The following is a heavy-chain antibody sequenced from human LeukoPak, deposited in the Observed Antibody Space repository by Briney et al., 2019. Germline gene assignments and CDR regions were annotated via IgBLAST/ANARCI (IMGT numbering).Heavy chain of an antibody. CDR1: GGSISSSGSY. CDR2: VYYSGNT. J-gene: IGHJ5*02. CDR3: ARVMAARREDLNWFDP. D-gene: IGHD6-6*01. V-gene: IGHV4-39*07. Sequence: SETLSLTCTVSGGSISSSGSYWGWIRQPPGKGLEWIGSVYYSGNTYNPSLKSRVTISVDTSKNQFSLHLTSVNAADTAIYYCARVMAARREDLNWFDPWGQGTLVTVSS.